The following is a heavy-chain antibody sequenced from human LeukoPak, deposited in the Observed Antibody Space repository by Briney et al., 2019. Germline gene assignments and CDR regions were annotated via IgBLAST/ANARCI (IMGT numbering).Heavy chain of an antibody. CDR1: AFTFDDYA. Sequence: GGSLRLSCAASAFTFDDYAMHWVRQAPGKGLEWVSLISWDGGSTYYADSVKGRFTISRDNSKNSLYLQMNSLRAEDTASYYCPKDMSNYGSYYGYWGQGTMVTVSS. CDR3: PKDMSNYGSYYGY. D-gene: IGHD1-26*01. V-gene: IGHV3-43D*03. J-gene: IGHJ4*02. CDR2: ISWDGGST.